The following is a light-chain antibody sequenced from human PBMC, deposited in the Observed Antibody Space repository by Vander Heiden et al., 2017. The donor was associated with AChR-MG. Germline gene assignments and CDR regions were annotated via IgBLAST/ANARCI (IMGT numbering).Light chain of an antibody. Sequence: DIQMTQSPSSLSASVGDRVTITCRASQHVSTYLNWYQQKPGKAPNLLIYTASSLQNGAPSRFSGSGSGTDFTLTISSLQPEDSATYYCQQRDSTPLTFGGGTKVEI. J-gene: IGKJ4*01. CDR2: TAS. CDR1: QHVSTY. CDR3: QQRDSTPLT. V-gene: IGKV1-39*01.